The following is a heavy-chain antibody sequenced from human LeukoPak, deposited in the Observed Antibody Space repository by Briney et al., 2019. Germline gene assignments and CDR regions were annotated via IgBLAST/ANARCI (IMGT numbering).Heavy chain of an antibody. CDR3: ATLSLLHGSYVNYYYHMDV. D-gene: IGHD2-15*01. V-gene: IGHV1-24*01. CDR2: FDPEDGET. J-gene: IGHJ6*03. Sequence: ASVKVSCKVSGYTLTELSMHRVRQAPGNGLEWMGGFDPEDGETTYAQKFQGRVTMNEDTSTDTAYMELSSLRSEDTAVYYCATLSLLHGSYVNYYYHMDVWGKGTTVTVSS. CDR1: GYTLTELS.